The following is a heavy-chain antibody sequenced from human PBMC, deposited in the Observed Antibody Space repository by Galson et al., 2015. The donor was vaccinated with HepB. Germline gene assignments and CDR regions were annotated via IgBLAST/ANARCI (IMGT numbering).Heavy chain of an antibody. Sequence: SLRLSCATSGFNFGDWPMSWFRQAPGKGPQWVGFIKSKAYGGTPEYAASVGDRFTISRDDSKSIVYLQMNSLKTDDTAVYYCARVGVVVVPAARDAFNWFDPWGQGTLVTVSS. CDR3: ARVGVVVVPAARDAFNWFDP. CDR1: GFNFGDWP. V-gene: IGHV3-49*03. D-gene: IGHD2-2*01. J-gene: IGHJ5*02. CDR2: IKSKAYGGTP.